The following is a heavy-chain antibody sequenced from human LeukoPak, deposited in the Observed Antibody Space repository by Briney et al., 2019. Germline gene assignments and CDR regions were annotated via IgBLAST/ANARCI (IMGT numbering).Heavy chain of an antibody. V-gene: IGHV1-46*01. J-gene: IGHJ4*02. CDR2: INPSGGST. CDR1: GYTFTSYY. D-gene: IGHD6-13*01. CDR3: ARGYSSSWPLLEDY. Sequence: ASVKVSCKASGYTFTSYYMNWVRQAPGQGLEWMGIINPSGGSTDYAQKFQGRVTMTRDPSTSTDYLELSRLRSADTAVSYCARGYSSSWPLLEDYWGQGTLVTVSS.